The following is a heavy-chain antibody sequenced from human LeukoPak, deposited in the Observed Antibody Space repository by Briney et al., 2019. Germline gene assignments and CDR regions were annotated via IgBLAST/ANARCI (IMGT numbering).Heavy chain of an antibody. V-gene: IGHV4-59*01. Sequence: SETLSLTCTVSGGSISSYYWSWIRQPPGKGLEWIGYIYYSGSTNYNPSLKSRVTISVDTSKNQFSLKLSSVTAADTTVYYCARLTTVTTYYYYYGMDVWGQGTTVTVSS. D-gene: IGHD4-17*01. CDR2: IYYSGST. CDR3: ARLTTVTTYYYYYGMDV. J-gene: IGHJ6*02. CDR1: GGSISSYY.